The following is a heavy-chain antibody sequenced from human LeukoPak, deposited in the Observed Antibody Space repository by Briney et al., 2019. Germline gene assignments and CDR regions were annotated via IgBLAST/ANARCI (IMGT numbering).Heavy chain of an antibody. CDR2: VNYTGST. CDR3: ARESSGSYYNPLGYMDV. J-gene: IGHJ6*03. CDR1: GASITSSTYY. V-gene: IGHV4-39*02. D-gene: IGHD3-10*01. Sequence: PSETLSLTCSVSGASITSSTYYWVWIRQPSGKGLEWIGNVNYTGSTYYNPSLKSRLTISVDTSKNHFSLKLSSVTAADTAVYYCARESSGSYYNPLGYMDVWGKGTTVTVSS.